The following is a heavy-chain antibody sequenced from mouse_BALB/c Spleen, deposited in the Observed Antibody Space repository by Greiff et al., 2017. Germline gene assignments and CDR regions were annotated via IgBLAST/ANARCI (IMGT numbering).Heavy chain of an antibody. V-gene: IGHV1S81*02. J-gene: IGHJ2*01. D-gene: IGHD4-1*01. CDR3: AREGTLGHWDYFDY. CDR2: INPSNGRT. Sequence: QVQLQQSGAELVKPGASVKLSCKASGYTFTSYWMHWVKQRPGQGLEWIGEINPSNGRTNYNEKFKSKATLTVDKSSSTAYMQLSSLTSEDSAVYYCAREGTLGHWDYFDYWGQGTTLTVSS. CDR1: GYTFTSYW.